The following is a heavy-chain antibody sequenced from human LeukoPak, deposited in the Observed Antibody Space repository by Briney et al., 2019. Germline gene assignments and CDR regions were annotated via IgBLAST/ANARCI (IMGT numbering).Heavy chain of an antibody. V-gene: IGHV4-34*01. D-gene: IGHD3-3*01. CDR2: INHSGST. CDR1: GGSFSGYY. Sequence: PSETLSLTCAVYGGSFSGYYWSWIRQPPGKGLEWIGEINHSGSTNYNPSLKSRVTISVDTSKNQFSLKLSSVTAADTAVYYCARGRRAGSTIFGVAPSPYNWFDSWGQGTLVTVSS. CDR3: ARGRRAGSTIFGVAPSPYNWFDS. J-gene: IGHJ5*01.